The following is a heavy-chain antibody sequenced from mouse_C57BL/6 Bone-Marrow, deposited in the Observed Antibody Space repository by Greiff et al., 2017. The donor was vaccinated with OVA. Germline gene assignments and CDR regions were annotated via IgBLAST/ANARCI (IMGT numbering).Heavy chain of an antibody. V-gene: IGHV1-55*01. D-gene: IGHD2-5*01. Sequence: QVQLQQPGPELVRPGASVKLSCKASGYSFTSYWITWVKQRPGQGLEWIGDISPGSGSTNSNEKFKCKATLTVDTSSSTAYMQLSSLTSEDSAVYYFARYYSNPNFDVWGTGTTVTVSS. CDR2: ISPGSGST. CDR1: GYSFTSYW. CDR3: ARYYSNPNFDV. J-gene: IGHJ1*03.